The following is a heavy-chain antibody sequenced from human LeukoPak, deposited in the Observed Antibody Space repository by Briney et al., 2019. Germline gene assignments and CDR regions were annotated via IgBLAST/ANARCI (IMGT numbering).Heavy chain of an antibody. CDR1: GGSISSYY. CDR2: IYYSGST. J-gene: IGHJ4*02. V-gene: IGHV4-59*08. CDR3: ARLGGATSPFGY. D-gene: IGHD1-26*01. Sequence: SETLSLTCTVSGGSISSYYWSWIRQPPGKGLEWIGYIYYSGSTNYNPSLKSRVTISVDTSKNQFSLKLSSVTAADTAIYYCARLGGATSPFGYWGQGTLVTVSS.